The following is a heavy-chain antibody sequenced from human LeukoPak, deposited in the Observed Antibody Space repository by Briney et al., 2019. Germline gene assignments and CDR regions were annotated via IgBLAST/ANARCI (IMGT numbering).Heavy chain of an antibody. CDR1: GFTFSSYW. CDR2: ISSSGTYI. D-gene: IGHD3-16*01. Sequence: GGSLRLSCAASGFTFSSYWMSWVRQAPGKGLEWVSSISSSGTYIYYRDSVKGRFTSSRNNAENSLYLEMHSLRVEDTAIYYCVRDCGSYRPIDYWGPGTLVTVSS. CDR3: VRDCGSYRPIDY. J-gene: IGHJ4*02. V-gene: IGHV3-21*01.